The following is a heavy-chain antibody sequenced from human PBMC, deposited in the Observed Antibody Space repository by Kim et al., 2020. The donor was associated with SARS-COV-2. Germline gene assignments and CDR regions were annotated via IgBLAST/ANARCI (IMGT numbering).Heavy chain of an antibody. CDR1: GGSISSYY. CDR3: ARDGTGYDYGMDV. Sequence: SETLSLTCTVSGGSISSYYWSWIQQPPGKGLEWIGYIYYSGSTNYNPSLKSRVTISVDTSKNQFSLKLSSVTAADTAVYYCARDGTGYDYGMDVWGQGTTVTVSS. J-gene: IGHJ6*02. CDR2: IYYSGST. V-gene: IGHV4-59*13. D-gene: IGHD6-13*01.